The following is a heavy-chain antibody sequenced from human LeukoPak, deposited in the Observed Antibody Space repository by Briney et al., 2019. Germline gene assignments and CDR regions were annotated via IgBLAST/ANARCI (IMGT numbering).Heavy chain of an antibody. V-gene: IGHV3-53*01. CDR3: AAGDTGMVIDY. Sequence: GGSLRLSCAVSGFTVSNNYMSWVRQAPGKGLEWVSIIYAGGSTYYTDSVKGRFTISRDNSKNTISLQMDSLRAEDTAVYFCAAGDTGMVIDYWGQGTLVTVSS. CDR2: IYAGGST. D-gene: IGHD5-18*01. CDR1: GFTVSNNY. J-gene: IGHJ4*02.